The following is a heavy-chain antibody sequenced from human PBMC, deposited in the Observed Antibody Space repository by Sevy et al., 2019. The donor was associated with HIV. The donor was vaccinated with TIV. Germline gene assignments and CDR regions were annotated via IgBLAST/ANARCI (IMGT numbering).Heavy chain of an antibody. CDR2: ISDDSRYI. CDR1: GFTFRSYS. D-gene: IGHD3-3*01. CDR3: ARDFTIFGVVSGIDY. V-gene: IGHV3-21*01. J-gene: IGHJ4*02. Sequence: GGSLRLSCAASGFTFRSYSMNWVRQAPGKGLEWLSSISDDSRYIYYSDSVKGRFTISRANAKSSLYLQMNSLRVEDTAIYYCARDFTIFGVVSGIDYWGLGNLVTVSS.